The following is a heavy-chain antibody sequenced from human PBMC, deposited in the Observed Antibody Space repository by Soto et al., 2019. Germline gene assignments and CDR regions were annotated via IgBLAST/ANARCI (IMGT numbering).Heavy chain of an antibody. CDR3: ARDGYNWNYEAYYYGMDV. J-gene: IGHJ6*02. D-gene: IGHD1-7*01. CDR1: GGSISSGGYY. CDR2: IFYSGTT. Sequence: SETLSLTCTFSGGSISSGGYYCSWIRQHPGKGLEWIGYIFYSGTTYYNPSLKSRVTISVDTSKNQFSLKLSSVTAADTAVYYCARDGYNWNYEAYYYGMDVWGQGTTVT. V-gene: IGHV4-31*03.